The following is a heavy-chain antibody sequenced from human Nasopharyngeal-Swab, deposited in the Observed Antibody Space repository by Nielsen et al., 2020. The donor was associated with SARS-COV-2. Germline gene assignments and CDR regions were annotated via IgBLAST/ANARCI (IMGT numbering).Heavy chain of an antibody. V-gene: IGHV3-9*01. J-gene: IGHJ3*02. CDR3: AKAPSSGTDDAFDI. D-gene: IGHD2/OR15-2a*01. CDR2: ISWNSGSI. CDR1: GFTFDDYA. Sequence: SLKISCAASGFTFDDYAMHWVRQAPGKGLEWVSGISWNSGSIGQADSVKGRFTISRDNAKNSLYLQMNSLRAEDTALYYCAKAPSSGTDDAFDIWGQGTMVTVSS.